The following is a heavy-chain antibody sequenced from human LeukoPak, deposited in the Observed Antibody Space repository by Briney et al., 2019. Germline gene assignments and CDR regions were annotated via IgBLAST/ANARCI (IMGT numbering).Heavy chain of an antibody. D-gene: IGHD5-12*01. J-gene: IGHJ4*02. V-gene: IGHV3-66*01. Sequence: GSLRLSCAASGFIVSHNTMAWVRQAPGKGLEWVSLVYSAGTTYYADSVKGRFTISRDNSRNSLLLQMNNLRAEDTAVYYCAETRGYSGYDHIDSWGQGTLVTVSS. CDR3: AETRGYSGYDHIDS. CDR2: VYSAGTT. CDR1: GFIVSHNT.